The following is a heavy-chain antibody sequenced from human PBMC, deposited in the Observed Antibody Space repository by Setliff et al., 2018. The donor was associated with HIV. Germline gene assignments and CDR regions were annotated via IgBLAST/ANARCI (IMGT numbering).Heavy chain of an antibody. V-gene: IGHV4-39*07. J-gene: IGHJ4*02. CDR1: AGSISSSSYY. D-gene: IGHD6-13*01. CDR3: ARGRGSSSSWPIDY. Sequence: PSETLSLTCNVSAGSISSSSYYWGWIRQPPGRGLEWIGEIIHSGGTNYNRSLKSRVTISVDTSKNQFSLKLSSVTAADTAVYFCARGRGSSSSWPIDYWGQGTLVTVSS. CDR2: IIHSGGT.